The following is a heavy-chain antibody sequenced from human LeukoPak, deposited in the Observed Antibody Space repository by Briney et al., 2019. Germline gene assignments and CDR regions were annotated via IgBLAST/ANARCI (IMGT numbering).Heavy chain of an antibody. CDR1: GYTFTRYS. CDR3: APAPHYGSGTRVGYFDY. CDR2: INPNSGGT. D-gene: IGHD3-10*01. Sequence: ASVKVSCKASGYTFTRYSIHWLRQAPGQGLEWMGWINPNSGGTNYAQKFQGRVTMTRDTSISTAYMELSRLRSDDSAVYYCAPAPHYGSGTRVGYFDYWGQGTLVTVSS. J-gene: IGHJ4*02. V-gene: IGHV1-2*02.